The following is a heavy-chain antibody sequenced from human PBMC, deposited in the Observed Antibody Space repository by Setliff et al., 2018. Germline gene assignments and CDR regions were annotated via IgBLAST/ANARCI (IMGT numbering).Heavy chain of an antibody. D-gene: IGHD6-19*01. J-gene: IGHJ3*02. V-gene: IGHV4-61*09. CDR2: IYTSGST. Sequence: SETLSLTCTASGGSISSGSYYWSWIRQPAGKGLEWIGHIYTSGSTNYNPSLKSRVTISIDTSKNQFSLKLSSVTAADTAVYYCARDRVGSGWPDAFDIWGQGTMVTVSS. CDR1: GGSISSGSYY. CDR3: ARDRVGSGWPDAFDI.